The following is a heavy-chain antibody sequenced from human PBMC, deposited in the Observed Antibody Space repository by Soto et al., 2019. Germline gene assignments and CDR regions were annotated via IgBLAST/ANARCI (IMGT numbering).Heavy chain of an antibody. J-gene: IGHJ4*02. Sequence: SETLSLTCTVSGGSISSSSYYWGWIRQPPGKGLEWIGSIYYSGSTYYNPSLKSRVTISVDTSKNQFSLKLSSVTAADTAVYYCARGVAAAAGRGYFDYWGQGTLVTVSS. CDR1: GGSISSSSYY. V-gene: IGHV4-39*01. CDR2: IYYSGST. D-gene: IGHD6-13*01. CDR3: ARGVAAAAGRGYFDY.